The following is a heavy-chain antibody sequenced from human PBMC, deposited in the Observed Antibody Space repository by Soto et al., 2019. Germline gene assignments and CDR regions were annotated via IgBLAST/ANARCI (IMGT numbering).Heavy chain of an antibody. Sequence: ASVNVSCKSSGYTFTSYCISWVRQAPGQGLEWMGWISAYNGNTNYAQKLQGRVTMTTDTSTSTAYMELRSLRSDDTAVYYCARESTNSGPDAFDIWGQGTMVTVSS. CDR3: ARESTNSGPDAFDI. D-gene: IGHD5-12*01. CDR1: GYTFTSYC. V-gene: IGHV1-18*01. J-gene: IGHJ3*02. CDR2: ISAYNGNT.